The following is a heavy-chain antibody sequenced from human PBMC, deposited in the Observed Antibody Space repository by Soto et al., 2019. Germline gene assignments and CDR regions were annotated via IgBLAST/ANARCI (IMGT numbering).Heavy chain of an antibody. CDR1: GGTFSSYA. J-gene: IGHJ3*02. Sequence: ASVKVSCKASGGTFSSYAMHWVRQAPGKRLEWMGWINAGNGNTKYSQKFQGRVTITRDTSASTAYMELSSLRSEDTAVYYCARKDIVVVPAAIPFNAFDIWGQGTMVTVSS. V-gene: IGHV1-3*01. CDR2: INAGNGNT. CDR3: ARKDIVVVPAAIPFNAFDI. D-gene: IGHD2-2*01.